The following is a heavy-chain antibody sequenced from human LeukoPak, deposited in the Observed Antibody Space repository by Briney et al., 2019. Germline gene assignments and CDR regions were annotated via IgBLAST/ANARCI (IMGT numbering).Heavy chain of an antibody. CDR3: ARDRAGYREGDAFDI. D-gene: IGHD1-1*01. CDR1: GGSISSGGYY. CDR2: IYYSGST. V-gene: IGHV4-31*03. Sequence: SQTLSLTCTVSGGSISSGGYYWSWIRQHPGKGLEWIGYIYYSGSTYYNPSLKSRVTISVDTSKNQFSLKLSSVTAADTAVYYCARDRAGYREGDAFDIWGQGTMVTVSS. J-gene: IGHJ3*02.